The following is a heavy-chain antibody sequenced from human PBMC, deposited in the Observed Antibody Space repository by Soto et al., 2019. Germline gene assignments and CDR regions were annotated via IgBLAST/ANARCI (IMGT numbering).Heavy chain of an antibody. CDR1: GFTFSSYD. Sequence: QVRLVESGGGVVQPGRSLRLSCAASGFTFSSYDMHWVRQAPGKGLEWVAVISYDGSNKYYADAVKGRFTISRDNSKNTLYLQLTSLRAEDTAVYYCAKDQYQLHYYYYGMDVW. CDR2: ISYDGSNK. D-gene: IGHD2-2*01. J-gene: IGHJ6*01. CDR3: AKDQYQLHYYYYGMDV. V-gene: IGHV3-30*18.